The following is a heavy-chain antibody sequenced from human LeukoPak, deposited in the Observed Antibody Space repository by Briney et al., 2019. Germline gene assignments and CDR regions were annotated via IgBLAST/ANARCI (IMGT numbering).Heavy chain of an antibody. D-gene: IGHD6-19*01. Sequence: GRSLRLSCAASGFTFSSYAMHWVRQAPGKGLEWVAVISYDGSNKYYADSVKGRFTISRDNSKNTLYLQMNSLRAEDTALYHCARAAYSSGWYSSADYWGQGTLVTVSS. CDR1: GFTFSSYA. J-gene: IGHJ4*02. CDR3: ARAAYSSGWYSSADY. V-gene: IGHV3-30-3*01. CDR2: ISYDGSNK.